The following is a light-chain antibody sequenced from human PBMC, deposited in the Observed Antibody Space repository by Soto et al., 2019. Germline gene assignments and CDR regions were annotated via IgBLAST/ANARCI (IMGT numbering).Light chain of an antibody. V-gene: IGLV2-14*01. CDR2: EVN. CDR1: NGDVGTYNY. CDR3: CSYTTNNTGV. J-gene: IGLJ2*01. Sequence: QSALTQPASVSGSPGQSITISCTGTNGDVGTYNYVSWFQQHPGKAPKLIIYEVNDRYSGVSTRFSASKSANTASLTISGLQPDDEADYYCCSYTTNNTGVFGGGTKVTVL.